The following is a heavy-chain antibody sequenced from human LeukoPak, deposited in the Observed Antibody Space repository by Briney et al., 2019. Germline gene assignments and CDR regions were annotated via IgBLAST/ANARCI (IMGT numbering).Heavy chain of an antibody. CDR2: IKQDGSEK. V-gene: IGHV3-7*01. Sequence: PGGSLRLSCAASGFTISNYWMSWVRLAPGTGKEWVANIKQDGSEKYYVDSVKGRFTISRENAKKSLYLQMHSLRAEDTAAYYCARDLEWFDPWGQGTLVTVSS. CDR1: GFTISNYW. J-gene: IGHJ5*02. CDR3: ARDLEWFDP.